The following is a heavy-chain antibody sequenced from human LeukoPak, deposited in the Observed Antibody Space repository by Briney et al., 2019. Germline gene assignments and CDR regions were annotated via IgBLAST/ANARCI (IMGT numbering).Heavy chain of an antibody. CDR3: ARGPRRITIFGVDPNWFDP. J-gene: IGHJ5*02. Sequence: PGGSLRLSCAASGFTFSTYSMNWVRQAPGKGLEWVSYISSSSSTIYYADSVKGRFTISRDNAKDSLYLQMNSLRAEDTAVYYCARGPRRITIFGVDPNWFDPWGQGTLVTVSS. CDR2: ISSSSSTI. D-gene: IGHD3-3*01. V-gene: IGHV3-48*01. CDR1: GFTFSTYS.